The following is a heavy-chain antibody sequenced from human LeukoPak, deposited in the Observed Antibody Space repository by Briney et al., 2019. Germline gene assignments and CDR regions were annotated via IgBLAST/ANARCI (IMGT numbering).Heavy chain of an antibody. J-gene: IGHJ4*02. CDR1: GGSFSGYY. CDR2: INHSGST. CDR3: ARHTYGSGSYFTRSYFDY. V-gene: IGHV4-34*01. Sequence: PSETLSLTCAVYGGSFSGYYWSWIRQPPGKGLEWIGEINHSGSTNYNPSLKSRVTISVDTSKNQFSLKLSSVTAADTAVYYCARHTYGSGSYFTRSYFDYWGQGTLVTVSS. D-gene: IGHD3-10*01.